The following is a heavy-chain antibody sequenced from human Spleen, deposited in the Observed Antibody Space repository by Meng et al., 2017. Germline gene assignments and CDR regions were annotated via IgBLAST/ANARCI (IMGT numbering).Heavy chain of an antibody. D-gene: IGHD2-15*01. Sequence: QGQLQQWGAGLLKPSETLSLTCAVYGGSFSGYYWSWIRQPPGKGLEWIGEINHSGSTNYNPSLKSRVTISVDTSKNQFSLNLSSVTAADTAVYYCARAFCRGGGCYTFDYWGQGTLVTVSS. V-gene: IGHV4-34*01. CDR2: INHSGST. J-gene: IGHJ4*02. CDR3: ARAFCRGGGCYTFDY. CDR1: GGSFSGYY.